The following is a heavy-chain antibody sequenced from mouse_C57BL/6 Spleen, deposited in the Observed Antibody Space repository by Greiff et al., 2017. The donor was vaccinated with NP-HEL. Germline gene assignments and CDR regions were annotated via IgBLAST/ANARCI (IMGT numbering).Heavy chain of an antibody. CDR3: ARAHGNYWYFDV. Sequence: VQLQQSGAELAKPGASVKLSCKASGYTFTSYWMHWVNQRPGQGLEWIGYINPSSGYTKYNQKFKDKATLTADNSSSTAYMQQSSLTYEDSAVYYCARAHGNYWYFDVWGTATTVTVSS. CDR2: INPSSGYT. J-gene: IGHJ1*03. V-gene: IGHV1-7*01. CDR1: GYTFTSYW. D-gene: IGHD2-1*01.